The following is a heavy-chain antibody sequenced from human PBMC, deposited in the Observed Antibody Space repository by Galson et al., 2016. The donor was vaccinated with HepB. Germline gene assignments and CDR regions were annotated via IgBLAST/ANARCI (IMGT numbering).Heavy chain of an antibody. CDR1: GGSISSGGYS. D-gene: IGHD6-13*01. V-gene: IGHV4-61*08. J-gene: IGHJ4*02. CDR2: IYYTGTT. Sequence: SETLSLTCTVSGGSISSGGYSWSWIRQHPGKGLEWIGYIYYTGTTNYNPSLKSRVTISVDTSKNQFSLKLSSVTAADTAVYYCARRAAAGNFDYWGQGTLVTVSS. CDR3: ARRAAAGNFDY.